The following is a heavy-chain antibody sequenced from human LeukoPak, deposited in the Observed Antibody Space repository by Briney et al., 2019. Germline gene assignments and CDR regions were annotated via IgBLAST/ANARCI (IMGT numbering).Heavy chain of an antibody. V-gene: IGHV4-39*01. J-gene: IGHJ4*02. CDR3: ASEVPPYDSSGYSEN. Sequence: SETLSLICTVSGGSISSSSYYWGWIRQPPGKGLEWIGSIYYSGSPYYNPSLKSRVTISVDTSKKQFSLKLSSVTAADTAVYYCASEVPPYDSSGYSENWGQGTLVTVSS. D-gene: IGHD3-22*01. CDR1: GGSISSSSYY. CDR2: IYYSGSP.